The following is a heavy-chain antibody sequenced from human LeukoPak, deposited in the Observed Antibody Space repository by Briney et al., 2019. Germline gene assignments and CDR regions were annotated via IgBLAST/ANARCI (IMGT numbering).Heavy chain of an antibody. Sequence: GGSLRLSCAASGFTFSSYAVHWVRQAPGKGLEWVAVISYDGSNKYYADSVKGRFTISRDNSKNSLYLQMNSLRAGDTAAYYCARGDSSGYYYFDYWGQGTLVTVSS. V-gene: IGHV3-30*14. CDR2: ISYDGSNK. D-gene: IGHD3-22*01. CDR3: ARGDSSGYYYFDY. CDR1: GFTFSSYA. J-gene: IGHJ4*02.